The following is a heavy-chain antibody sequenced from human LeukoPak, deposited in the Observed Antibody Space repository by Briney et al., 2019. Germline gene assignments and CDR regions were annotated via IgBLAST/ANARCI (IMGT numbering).Heavy chain of an antibody. CDR1: GYTFTSYD. J-gene: IGHJ6*03. Sequence: ASLKVSCKASGYTFTSYDINWVRQATGQGLEWMGWMNPNSGNTGYAQKFQGRVTMTRNTSISTAYMELSSLRSEDTAVYYCAREIAAAGTYYYYYMDVWGKGTTVTVSS. D-gene: IGHD6-13*01. CDR3: AREIAAAGTYYYYYMDV. CDR2: MNPNSGNT. V-gene: IGHV1-8*01.